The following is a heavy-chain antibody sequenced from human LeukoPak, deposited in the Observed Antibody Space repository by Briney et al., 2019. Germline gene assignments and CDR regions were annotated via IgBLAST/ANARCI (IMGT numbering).Heavy chain of an antibody. CDR2: INHSGST. Sequence: SSETLSLTCAVYGGSFSGYYWSWIRLGAGKGLEWIGEINHSGSTNYNPSLKSRVTISVDTSKNQFSLKLSSVTAADTAVYYCARGPSIQLWSDPYYYYGMDVWGQGTTVTVSS. J-gene: IGHJ6*02. CDR1: GGSFSGYY. D-gene: IGHD5-18*01. V-gene: IGHV4-34*01. CDR3: ARGPSIQLWSDPYYYYGMDV.